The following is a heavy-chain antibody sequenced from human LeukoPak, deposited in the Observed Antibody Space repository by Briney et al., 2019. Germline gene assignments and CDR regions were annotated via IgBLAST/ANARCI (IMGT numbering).Heavy chain of an antibody. CDR1: GGSFSGYY. CDR2: INLSGST. Sequence: SETLSLTCAVYGGSFSGYYWSWIRHPPGKGLECIGEINLSGSTNYNPSLTSRVTISVDTSKNQFSLKLSSVTAADTAVYYCASFTVRTALMTINWFDPWGQGTLVTVSS. D-gene: IGHD4-17*01. V-gene: IGHV4-34*01. J-gene: IGHJ5*02. CDR3: ASFTVRTALMTINWFDP.